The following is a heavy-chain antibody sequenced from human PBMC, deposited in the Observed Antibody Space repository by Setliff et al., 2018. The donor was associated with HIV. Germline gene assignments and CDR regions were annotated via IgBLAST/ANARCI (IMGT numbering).Heavy chain of an antibody. D-gene: IGHD1-26*01. J-gene: IGHJ4*02. V-gene: IGHV3-73*01. CDR2: IRSKANNYAT. CDR1: GFSNSA. CDR3: TRHRGSFDY. Sequence: GSLRLSCAASGFSNSALHWVRQAPGKGLEWVGRIRSKANNYATEYGASVKGRFIISRDDSKNMAYLQMNSLRTEDTAIYYCTRHRGSFDYWGLGTLVTVS.